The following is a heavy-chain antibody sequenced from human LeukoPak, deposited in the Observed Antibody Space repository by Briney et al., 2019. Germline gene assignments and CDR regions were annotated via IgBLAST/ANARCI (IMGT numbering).Heavy chain of an antibody. CDR1: GFTFSSYS. CDR2: ISSSSSTI. V-gene: IGHV3-48*01. CDR3: ARARYYYDSSGYYLGYYFDY. J-gene: IGHJ4*02. D-gene: IGHD3-22*01. Sequence: GGSLRLSCAASGFTFSSYSMNWVRQAPGKGLEWVSYISSSSSTIYYADSVKGRYTISRDNAKNSLYLQMNSLRAEDTAVYYCARARYYYDSSGYYLGYYFDYWGQGTLVTVSS.